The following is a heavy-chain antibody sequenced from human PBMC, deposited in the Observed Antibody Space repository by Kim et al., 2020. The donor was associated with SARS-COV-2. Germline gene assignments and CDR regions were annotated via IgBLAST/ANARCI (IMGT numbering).Heavy chain of an antibody. J-gene: IGHJ5*02. D-gene: IGHD6-6*01. V-gene: IGHV3-64D*09. Sequence: SVKGRFTISRDNSKNTLYLQMSSLRAEDAAVYYCVKASLSSIAARPGLEPWGQGTLVTVSS. CDR3: VKASLSSIAARPGLEP.